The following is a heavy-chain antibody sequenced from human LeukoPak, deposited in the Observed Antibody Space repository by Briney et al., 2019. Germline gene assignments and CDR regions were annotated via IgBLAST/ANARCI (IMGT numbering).Heavy chain of an antibody. V-gene: IGHV1-69*13. J-gene: IGHJ4*02. D-gene: IGHD3-22*01. CDR3: ARGQGYYDSSGYYNTRHFDY. Sequence: GASVKVSCKASGGTFSSYAISWVRQAPGQGLEWMGGIIPIFGTANYAQKFQGRVTITADESTSTAYMELSSLRFEDTAVYYCARGQGYYDSSGYYNTRHFDYWGQGTLVTVSS. CDR1: GGTFSSYA. CDR2: IIPIFGTA.